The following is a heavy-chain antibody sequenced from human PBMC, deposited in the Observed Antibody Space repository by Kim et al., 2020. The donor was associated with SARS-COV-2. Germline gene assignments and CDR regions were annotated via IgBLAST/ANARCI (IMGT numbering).Heavy chain of an antibody. CDR3: AREVEYSSSWGFGAFDI. CDR1: GFTFSSYS. V-gene: IGHV3-21*01. J-gene: IGHJ3*02. Sequence: GGSLRLSCAASGFTFSSYSMNWVRQAPGKGLEWVSSISSSSSYIYYADSVKGRFTISRDNAKNSLYLQMNSLRAEDTAVYYCAREVEYSSSWGFGAFDIWGQGTMVTVSS. CDR2: ISSSSSYI. D-gene: IGHD6-13*01.